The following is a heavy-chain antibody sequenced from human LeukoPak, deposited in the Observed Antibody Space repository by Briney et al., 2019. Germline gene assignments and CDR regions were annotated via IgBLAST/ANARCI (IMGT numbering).Heavy chain of an antibody. CDR2: ISSSSSYT. V-gene: IGHV3-11*05. J-gene: IGHJ3*02. Sequence: SGGSLRLSCAASGFTFSDYYMSWIGQAPGKGLEWVSYISSSSSYTNYADSVKGRFTISRDNAKNSLYLQMNSLRAEDTAVYYCAREGYGDYVYAFDIWGQGTMVTVSS. D-gene: IGHD4-17*01. CDR3: AREGYGDYVYAFDI. CDR1: GFTFSDYY.